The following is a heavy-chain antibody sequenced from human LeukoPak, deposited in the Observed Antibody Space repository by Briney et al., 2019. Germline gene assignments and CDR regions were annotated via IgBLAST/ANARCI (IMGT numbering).Heavy chain of an antibody. J-gene: IGHJ3*02. CDR1: GFTFSSYW. D-gene: IGHD5-18*01. CDR3: ARSFGYGVDAFDI. V-gene: IGHV3-7*03. CDR2: VKQDGSEK. Sequence: GGSLRLSCAASGFTFSSYWMSWVRQAPGKGLEWVANVKQDGSEKYSVDSVKGRFTISRDNAKNSVYLQMNSLRAEGTAIYYCARSFGYGVDAFDIWGQGTMVTVSS.